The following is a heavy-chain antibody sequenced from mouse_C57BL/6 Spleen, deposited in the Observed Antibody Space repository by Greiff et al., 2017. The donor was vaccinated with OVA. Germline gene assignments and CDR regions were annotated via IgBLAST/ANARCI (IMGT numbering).Heavy chain of an antibody. Sequence: EVKLMESGPGLVKPSQSLSLTCSVTGYSITSGYYWNWIRQFPGNKLEWMGYISYDGSNNYNPSLKNRISITRDTSKNQFFLKLNSVTTEDTATYYCAREDYDGVRYFDYWGQGTTLTVSS. CDR2: ISYDGSN. D-gene: IGHD2-4*01. V-gene: IGHV3-6*01. CDR3: AREDYDGVRYFDY. J-gene: IGHJ2*01. CDR1: GYSITSGYY.